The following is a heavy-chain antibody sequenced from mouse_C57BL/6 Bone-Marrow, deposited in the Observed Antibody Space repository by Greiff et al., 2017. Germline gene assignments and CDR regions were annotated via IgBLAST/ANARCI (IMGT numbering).Heavy chain of an antibody. J-gene: IGHJ4*01. CDR2: IWTGGGT. CDR3: ARVSYFYARDY. D-gene: IGHD2-10*01. Sequence: VMLVESGPGLVAPSQRLFITCTVSGFSLTSSALSWVRQPPGKGLEWLGVIWTGGGTNYNSALKSRLSISKDNSKSQVFLKMNSLHTDDTARYYCARVSYFYARDYWGQGASVTVSS. V-gene: IGHV2-9-1*01. CDR1: GFSLTSSA.